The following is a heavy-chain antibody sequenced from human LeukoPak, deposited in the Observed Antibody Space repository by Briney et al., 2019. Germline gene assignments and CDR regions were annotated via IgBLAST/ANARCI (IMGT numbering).Heavy chain of an antibody. J-gene: IGHJ4*02. Sequence: GGSLRLSCAASGFTFSSYEMNWVRQAPGKGLEWVSAISYTGGSTYYADSVKGRFTVSRDNSKNTLYLQMTSLRAEDTARYYCARGSNPYPDNFDYWGQGTLVTVSS. CDR1: GFTFSSYE. CDR3: ARGSNPYPDNFDY. V-gene: IGHV3-23*01. CDR2: ISYTGGST. D-gene: IGHD4-11*01.